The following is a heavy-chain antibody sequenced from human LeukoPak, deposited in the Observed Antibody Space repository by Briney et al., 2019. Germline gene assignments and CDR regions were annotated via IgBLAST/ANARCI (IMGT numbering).Heavy chain of an antibody. Sequence: GGSLRLSCAASGFTFDDYTMHWVRQAPGKGLEWVSLISWDGGGTYYADSVKGRFTISRDNSKNSLYLQMNSLRTEDTALYYCAKDNSYSLDYWGQGTLVTVSS. D-gene: IGHD2-15*01. CDR1: GFTFDDYT. CDR2: ISWDGGGT. V-gene: IGHV3-43*01. CDR3: AKDNSYSLDY. J-gene: IGHJ4*02.